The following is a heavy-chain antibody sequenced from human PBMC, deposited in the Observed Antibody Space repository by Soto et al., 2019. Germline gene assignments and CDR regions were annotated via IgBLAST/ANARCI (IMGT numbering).Heavy chain of an antibody. CDR3: ARGSSVAPDY. V-gene: IGHV3-21*01. CDR2: ISSSSSYI. D-gene: IGHD6-19*01. Sequence: GGSLRLSCAAARVTFSSYSMNWVRQAPGKGLEWVSSISSSSSYIYYADSVKGRFTISRDNAKNSLYLQMNSLRARDTAVYYCARGSSVAPDYWGQGTLVTVS. J-gene: IGHJ4*02. CDR1: RVTFSSYS.